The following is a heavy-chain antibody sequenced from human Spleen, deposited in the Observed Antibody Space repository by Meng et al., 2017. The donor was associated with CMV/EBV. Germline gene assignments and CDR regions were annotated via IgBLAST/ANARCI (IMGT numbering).Heavy chain of an antibody. J-gene: IGHJ5*02. CDR1: GYSFPGYS. Sequence: ASGYSFPGYSMHWFRQAPGQGLQWMGWINPYTGATNYAQTFQGRVTMTRDAPITTAYMELSSLRSDDTAVYYCARDYYGSGGAWFDPWGQGTLVTVSS. CDR2: INPYTGAT. D-gene: IGHD3-10*01. V-gene: IGHV1-2*02. CDR3: ARDYYGSGGAWFDP.